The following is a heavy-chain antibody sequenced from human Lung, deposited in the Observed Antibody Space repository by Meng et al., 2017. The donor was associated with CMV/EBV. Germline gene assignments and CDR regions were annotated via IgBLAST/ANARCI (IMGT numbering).Heavy chain of an antibody. CDR3: ARIFPSDYYKYDMDV. J-gene: IGHJ6*02. V-gene: IGHV4-39*06. CDR2: ISYGGST. Sequence: ETLSLTCTVSGASISINTYFWDWIRQPPGKGLEWIGSISYGGSTYYNSSLKSRVRISLDTSKSQLTLKLSSVTAADTAVYYCARIFPSDYYKYDMDVWGQGTTVTVSS. D-gene: IGHD3-3*01. CDR1: GASISINTYF.